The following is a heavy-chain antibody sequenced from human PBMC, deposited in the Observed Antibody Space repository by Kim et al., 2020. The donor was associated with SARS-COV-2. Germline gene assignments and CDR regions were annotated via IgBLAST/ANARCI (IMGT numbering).Heavy chain of an antibody. CDR3: ATTVTTVTTRLYWYFYL. D-gene: IGHD4-17*01. Sequence: ASVKVSCKVSGYTLTELSMHWVRQAPGKGLEWMGGFDPEDGETIYAQKFQGRVTMTEDTSTDTAYMELSSLRSEDTAVYYCATTVTTVTTRLYWYFYLWGRGTLVTVSS. CDR2: FDPEDGET. J-gene: IGHJ2*01. V-gene: IGHV1-24*01. CDR1: GYTLTELS.